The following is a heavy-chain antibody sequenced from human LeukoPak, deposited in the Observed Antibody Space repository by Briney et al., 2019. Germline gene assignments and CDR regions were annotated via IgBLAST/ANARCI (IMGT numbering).Heavy chain of an antibody. CDR2: ISYDGSNK. Sequence: GRSLRLSCAASGFTFSSYSMHWVRQAPGKGLEWVAVISYDGSNKYYADSVKGRFTISRDNSKNTLYLQMNSLRAEDTAVYYCAKESVLMVYALDYWGQGTLVTVSS. CDR1: GFTFSSYS. V-gene: IGHV3-30*18. D-gene: IGHD2-8*01. J-gene: IGHJ4*02. CDR3: AKESVLMVYALDY.